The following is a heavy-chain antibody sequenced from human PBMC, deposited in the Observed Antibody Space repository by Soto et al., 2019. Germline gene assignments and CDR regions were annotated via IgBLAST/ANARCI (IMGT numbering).Heavy chain of an antibody. CDR3: ARDEGTIFGVAYYGMDV. D-gene: IGHD3-3*01. J-gene: IGHJ6*02. Sequence: SETLSLTCAVSGGSISSGGYSWSWIRQPPGKGLEWIGYIYYSGSTYYNPPLKSRVTISVDTSKNQFSLKLSSVTAADTAVYYCARDEGTIFGVAYYGMDVWGQGTTVTVSS. CDR1: GGSISSGGYS. CDR2: IYYSGST. V-gene: IGHV4-30-2*05.